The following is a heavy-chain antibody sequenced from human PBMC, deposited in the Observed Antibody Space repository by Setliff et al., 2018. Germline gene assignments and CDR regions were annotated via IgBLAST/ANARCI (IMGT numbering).Heavy chain of an antibody. Sequence: SETLFLTCAVSGFSITNGYYWGWIRQSPGKQLEWIGNIFQSGITFYNPSLKSRVTISLDPSQNQFSLKLRSVTAADTAVYFCARVGGLLVATMPFDYWGPGTLVTVSS. J-gene: IGHJ4*02. CDR3: ARVGGLLVATMPFDY. D-gene: IGHD5-12*01. V-gene: IGHV4-38-2*01. CDR2: IFQSGIT. CDR1: GFSITNGYY.